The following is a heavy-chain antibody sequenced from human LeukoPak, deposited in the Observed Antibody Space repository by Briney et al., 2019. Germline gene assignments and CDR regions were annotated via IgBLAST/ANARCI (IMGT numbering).Heavy chain of an antibody. CDR1: GGSISSYY. CDR2: IYSSGST. J-gene: IGHJ4*02. Sequence: SETLSLTCTVSGGSISSYYWSWIRQPAGKGLEWIGRIYSSGSTNYNPSLKSRVTMSVDTSKNHFSLRLSSVTAADTAVYYCARDTYSGSYYSYWGQGTLVTVSS. CDR3: ARDTYSGSYYSY. D-gene: IGHD1-26*01. V-gene: IGHV4-4*07.